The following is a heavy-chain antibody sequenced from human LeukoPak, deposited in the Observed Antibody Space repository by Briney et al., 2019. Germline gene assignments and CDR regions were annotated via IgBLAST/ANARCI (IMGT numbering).Heavy chain of an antibody. J-gene: IGHJ5*02. V-gene: IGHV4-61*01. CDR2: IYYSGST. D-gene: IGHD2-15*01. CDR1: GGSVSSGSYY. Sequence: SETLSLTCTVSGGSVSSGSYYWSWIRQPPGKGLEWIGYIYYSGSTNYNPSLKSRVTISVDTSKNQFSLKLSSVTAAGTAVYYCARAVVVVAATFWFDPWGQGTLVTVSS. CDR3: ARAVVVVAATFWFDP.